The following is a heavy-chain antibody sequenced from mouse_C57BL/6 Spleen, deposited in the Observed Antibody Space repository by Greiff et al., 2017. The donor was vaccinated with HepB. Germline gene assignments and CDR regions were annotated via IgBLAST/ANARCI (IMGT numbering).Heavy chain of an antibody. CDR3: AIERYGSSSYYFDY. J-gene: IGHJ2*01. CDR2: ISYDGSN. CDR1: GYSITSGYY. D-gene: IGHD1-1*01. V-gene: IGHV3-6*01. Sequence: EVKLVESGPGLVKPSQSLSLTCSVTGYSITSGYYWNWIRQFPGNKLEWMGYISYDGSNNYNPSLKNRISITRDTSKNQFFLKLNSVTTEDTATYYCAIERYGSSSYYFDYWGQGTTLTVSS.